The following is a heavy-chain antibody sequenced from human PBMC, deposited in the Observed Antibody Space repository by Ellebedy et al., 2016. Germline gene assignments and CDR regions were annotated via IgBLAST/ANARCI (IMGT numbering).Heavy chain of an antibody. CDR3: ARDMTGSYYFDY. CDR1: GYTFSSHY. V-gene: IGHV1-46*04. D-gene: IGHD3-9*01. J-gene: IGHJ4*02. CDR2: ISPPGGTT. Sequence: ASVKVSCKASGYTFSSHYIHWVRQAPGQGLEWMGMISPPGGTTTYTQRLQGRVTMTRDTSTSTVYIELRSLGSADSAIYYCARDMTGSYYFDYWGQGTLVSVSS.